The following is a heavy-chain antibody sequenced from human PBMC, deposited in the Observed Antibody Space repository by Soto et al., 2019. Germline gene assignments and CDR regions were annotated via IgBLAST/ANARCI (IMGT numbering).Heavy chain of an antibody. CDR1: GGSISSYY. CDR3: ARAIRITMVRGVVSPDYYYYYMAV. Sequence: SETLSLTCTVSGGSISSYYWSWIRQPPGKGLEWIGYIYYSGSTNYNPSLKSRVTISVDTSKNQFSLKLSSVTAADTAVYYCARAIRITMVRGVVSPDYYYYYMAVWGKGTTVTVSS. J-gene: IGHJ6*03. CDR2: IYYSGST. D-gene: IGHD3-10*01. V-gene: IGHV4-59*01.